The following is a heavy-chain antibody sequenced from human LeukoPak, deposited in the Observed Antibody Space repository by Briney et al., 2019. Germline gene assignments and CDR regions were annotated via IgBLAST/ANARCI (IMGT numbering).Heavy chain of an antibody. Sequence: PGGSLRLSCAASGFTFSNAWMSWVRQAPGKGLEWVASINHNGNVNYYVDSVKGRFTISRDNAKNSLYLQMSNLRAEDTAVYFCARGGGLDVWGQGATVTVSS. D-gene: IGHD3-16*01. CDR3: ARGGGLDV. CDR2: INHNGNVN. V-gene: IGHV3-7*03. J-gene: IGHJ6*02. CDR1: GFTFSNAW.